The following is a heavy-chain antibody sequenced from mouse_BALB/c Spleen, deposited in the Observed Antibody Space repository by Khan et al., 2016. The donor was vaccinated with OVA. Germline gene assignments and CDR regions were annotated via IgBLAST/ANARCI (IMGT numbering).Heavy chain of an antibody. J-gene: IGHJ2*01. CDR2: INSNGGRH. Sequence: ELELVVSGGGLVQPGGSLKLSCAASGFTFSSYGMSWVRQTPDKRLELVATINSNGGRHYYPDSLKGRFTISRDNAKNTLYLQMSSRRYEDTAMYYCARKARTINWGQGTTLTVSS. CDR1: GFTFSSYG. V-gene: IGHV5-6-3*01. CDR3: ARKARTIN.